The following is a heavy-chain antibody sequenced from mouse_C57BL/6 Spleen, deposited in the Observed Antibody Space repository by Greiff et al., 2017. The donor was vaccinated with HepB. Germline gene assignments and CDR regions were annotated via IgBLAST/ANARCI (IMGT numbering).Heavy chain of an antibody. CDR2: IYPGDGDT. V-gene: IGHV1-82*01. J-gene: IGHJ3*01. CDR1: GYAFSSYW. D-gene: IGHD2-4*01. CDR3: AKGIYYDYDAWFAY. Sequence: VQLQQSGPELVKPGASVKISCKASGYAFSSYWMNWVKQRPGKGLEWIGRIYPGDGDTNYNGKFKGKATLTADKSSSTAYMQLSSLTSEDSAVYFCAKGIYYDYDAWFAYWGQGTLVTVSA.